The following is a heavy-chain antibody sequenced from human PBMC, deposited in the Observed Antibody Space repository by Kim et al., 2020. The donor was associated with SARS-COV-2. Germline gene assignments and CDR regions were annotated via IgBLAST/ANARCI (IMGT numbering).Heavy chain of an antibody. CDR3: AGHTPNSGSYSRGAFDI. CDR1: GGSISSSSYY. CDR2: IYYSGST. D-gene: IGHD1-26*01. Sequence: SETLSLTCTVSGGSISSSSYYWGWIRQPPGKGLEWIGSIYYSGSTYYNPSLKSRVTISVDTSKNQFSLKLSSVTAADTAVYYCAGHTPNSGSYSRGAFDIWGQGTMVTVSS. J-gene: IGHJ3*02. V-gene: IGHV4-39*01.